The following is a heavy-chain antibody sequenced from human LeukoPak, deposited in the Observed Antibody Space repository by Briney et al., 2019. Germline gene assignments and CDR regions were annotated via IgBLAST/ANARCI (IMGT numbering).Heavy chain of an antibody. V-gene: IGHV1-2*02. J-gene: IGHJ5*02. Sequence: ASVTVSYKASGYTFTGYYMHWVRQAHGQGPEWMGWINPNSGGTNYAQKFQGRVTMTRDTPLSTVYMELSRLRSDDTAVYYCATQATTGWHFSWGQGTLVTVSS. D-gene: IGHD6-19*01. CDR1: GYTFTGYY. CDR2: INPNSGGT. CDR3: ATQATTGWHFS.